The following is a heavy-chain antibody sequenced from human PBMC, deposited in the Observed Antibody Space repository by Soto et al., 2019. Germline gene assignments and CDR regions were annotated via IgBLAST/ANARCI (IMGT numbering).Heavy chain of an antibody. D-gene: IGHD6-13*01. CDR2: ISGSGGST. J-gene: IGHJ4*02. V-gene: IGHV3-23*01. CDR1: GFTFSSYA. Sequence: EVQLLESGGGLVQPGGSLRLSCAASGFTFSSYAMSWVRQAPGKGLEWVSAISGSGGSTYYADSVKGRFTISRDNSKNTRYRQMSSVRAEDTAVYYWAKDVGAGYSSSWYGGGFDYWGQGTLVTVSS. CDR3: AKDVGAGYSSSWYGGGFDY.